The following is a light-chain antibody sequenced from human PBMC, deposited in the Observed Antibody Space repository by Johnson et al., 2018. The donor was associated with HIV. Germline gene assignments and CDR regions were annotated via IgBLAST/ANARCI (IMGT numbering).Light chain of an antibody. J-gene: IGLJ1*01. V-gene: IGLV1-51*02. CDR2: ETN. CDR1: SSNIGHNY. Sequence: QSVLTQPPSVSAAPGQKVTISCSGSSSNIGHNYVSWYQQLPGTAPKLLIYETNTRPSGIPDRFSDSKSGPSATLGINGLQTGDEADDYGGTWDSSLSAGVFGTGTKVTVL. CDR3: GTWDSSLSAGV.